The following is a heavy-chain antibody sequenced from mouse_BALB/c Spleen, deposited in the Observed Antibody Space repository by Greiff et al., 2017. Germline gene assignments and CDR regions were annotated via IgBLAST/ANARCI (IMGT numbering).Heavy chain of an antibody. CDR3: ARNCYGNYQAMDY. CDR1: GFSLTSYG. CDR2: IWSGGST. V-gene: IGHV2-4-1*01. D-gene: IGHD2-1*01. Sequence: VQRVESGPGLVQPSQSLSITCTVSGFSLTSYGVHWVRQSPGKGLEWLGVIWSGGSTDYNAAFISRLSISKDNSKSQVFFKMNSLQADDTAIYYCARNCYGNYQAMDYWGQGTSVTVSS. J-gene: IGHJ4*01.